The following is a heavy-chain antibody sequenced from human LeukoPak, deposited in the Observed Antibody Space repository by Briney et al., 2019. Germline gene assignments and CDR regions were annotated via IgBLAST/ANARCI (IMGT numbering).Heavy chain of an antibody. V-gene: IGHV3-30-3*01. Sequence: GGSLRLSCAASGFTFSSYAMHWVRQAPGKGLEWVAVISYDGSNKYYADSVKGRFTISRDNSKNTLYLQMNSLRAEDTAVYYCARDKGWGPFYRFLEWLLSGGLYYLDYWDQGTLVTVSS. CDR1: GFTFSSYA. CDR2: ISYDGSNK. D-gene: IGHD3-3*01. J-gene: IGHJ4*02. CDR3: ARDKGWGPFYRFLEWLLSGGLYYLDY.